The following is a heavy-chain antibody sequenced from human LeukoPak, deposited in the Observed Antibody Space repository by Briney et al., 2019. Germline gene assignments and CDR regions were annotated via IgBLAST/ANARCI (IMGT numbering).Heavy chain of an antibody. CDR1: GYSISSGYY. CDR3: ARVPPHYYGTGSPD. V-gene: IGHV4-38-2*02. Sequence: PSETLSLNCNVSGYSISSGYYWGWLRPPPGKGLQWIGSIYNTGSTYYNPSLKSRITISVDTSKNQFSLSVTSVTATDTAVYYCARVPPHYYGTGSPDWGQGTLVTVSA. CDR2: IYNTGST. D-gene: IGHD3-10*01. J-gene: IGHJ4*02.